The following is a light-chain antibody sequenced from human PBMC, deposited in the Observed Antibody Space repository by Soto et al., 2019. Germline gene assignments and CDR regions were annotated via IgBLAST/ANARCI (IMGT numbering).Light chain of an antibody. V-gene: IGKV1-12*01. Sequence: DIQMTQSPSSVSASIGDTVTVTCRASLSISTWLAWYQQKPGAAPKLLIYHGSTLQTGVPSRFSGSGSGTDFTLTINSLQPEDFATYYCQQSYSLPATFVQGTKVDI. CDR3: QQSYSLPAT. J-gene: IGKJ1*01. CDR2: HGS. CDR1: LSISTW.